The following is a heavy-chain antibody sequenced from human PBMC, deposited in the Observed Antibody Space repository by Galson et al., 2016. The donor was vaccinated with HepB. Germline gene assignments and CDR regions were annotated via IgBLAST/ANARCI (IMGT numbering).Heavy chain of an antibody. D-gene: IGHD6-13*01. CDR2: ISSSSSFI. Sequence: SLRLSCAASGFMFGSYRMNWVRQAPGKGLEWVSFISSSSSFIYYADSVKGRFTISRDNAKNSLSLQMNSLRPEDTAVYYCARGVAAANYGLGVWGQGTTVTVSS. V-gene: IGHV3-21*01. J-gene: IGHJ6*02. CDR1: GFMFGSYR. CDR3: ARGVAAANYGLGV.